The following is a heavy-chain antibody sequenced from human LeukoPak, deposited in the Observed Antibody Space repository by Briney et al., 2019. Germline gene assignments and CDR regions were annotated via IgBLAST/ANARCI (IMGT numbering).Heavy chain of an antibody. Sequence: PGESLKISCRASGYSLTSYWIGWVRQMPGKGLEWMGIIYPGDSDTRYSPSFQGQVTISADKSISTAYLQWSSLKASDTAMYYYARQRSTAYYDSSGLPYDAFDIWGQGTMVTVSS. D-gene: IGHD3-22*01. CDR3: ARQRSTAYYDSSGLPYDAFDI. CDR1: GYSLTSYW. J-gene: IGHJ3*02. V-gene: IGHV5-51*01. CDR2: IYPGDSDT.